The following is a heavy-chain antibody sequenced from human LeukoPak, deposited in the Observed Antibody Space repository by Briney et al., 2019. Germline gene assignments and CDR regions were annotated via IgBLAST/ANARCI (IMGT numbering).Heavy chain of an antibody. CDR2: IYYSGST. D-gene: IGHD4-17*01. J-gene: IGHJ5*02. CDR1: GGSISSYY. V-gene: IGHV4-59*01. Sequence: PSETLSLTCTVSGGSISSYYWSWIRQPPGKGLEWIGYIYYSGSTNYNPSLKSRVTISVDTSKNQFSLKLSSVTAADTAVYYCARARLTVTTSGSGPDWFDPWGQGTLVTVSS. CDR3: ARARLTVTTSGSGPDWFDP.